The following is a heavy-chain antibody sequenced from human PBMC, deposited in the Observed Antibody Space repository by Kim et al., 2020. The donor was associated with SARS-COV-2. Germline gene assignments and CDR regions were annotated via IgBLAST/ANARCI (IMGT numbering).Heavy chain of an antibody. V-gene: IGHV3-30*01. CDR3: ARDRYYYDSSGYPWIDD. Sequence: VKGRFTISRDNSKNTLYLQMNSLRAEDTAVYYCARDRYYYDSSGYPWIDDWGQGTLVTVSS. D-gene: IGHD3-22*01. J-gene: IGHJ4*02.